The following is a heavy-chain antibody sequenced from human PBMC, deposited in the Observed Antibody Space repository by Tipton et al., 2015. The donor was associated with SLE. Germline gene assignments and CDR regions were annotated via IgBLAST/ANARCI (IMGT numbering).Heavy chain of an antibody. V-gene: IGHV4-59*01. D-gene: IGHD3-3*01. CDR2: ISYSGRT. CDR3: ARANYDFWSGLDN. CDR1: GGSISTYY. J-gene: IGHJ4*02. Sequence: LRLSCTVSGGSISTYYFSWIRQPPGKGLEWIGYISYSGRTNYNPSLRSRVTISVDTSRNQFSLNLSSVTAVDTAVYYCARANYDFWSGLDNWGQGTLVTVSS.